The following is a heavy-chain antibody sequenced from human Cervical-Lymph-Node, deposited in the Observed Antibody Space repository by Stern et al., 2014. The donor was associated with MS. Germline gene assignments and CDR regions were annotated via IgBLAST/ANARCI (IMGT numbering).Heavy chain of an antibody. CDR1: GFTFDDYA. D-gene: IGHD1-26*01. CDR3: AKDMRGGSSYAMDV. J-gene: IGHJ6*02. V-gene: IGHV3-9*01. CDR2: IRGNCGKT. Sequence: VQLVESGGGLVQPGRSLRLSCAASGFTFDDYAMHWVRQAPGGGLEWVSGIRGNCGKTDYADSVKGQFTISRDNAKNSLYLQMDSLRAEDTALYYCAKDMRGGSSYAMDVWGQGTTVTVSS.